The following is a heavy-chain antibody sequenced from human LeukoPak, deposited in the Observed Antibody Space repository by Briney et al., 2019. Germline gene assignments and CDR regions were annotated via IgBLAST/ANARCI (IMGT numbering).Heavy chain of an antibody. CDR3: ARGLFAMVRGVTNWFDP. CDR2: ITPNSGGT. D-gene: IGHD3-10*01. V-gene: IGHV1-2*02. J-gene: IGHJ5*02. Sequence: GASVKVSCKASGYTFTGYYMHWVRQAPGQGLEWMGWITPNSGGTNYAQKFQGRVTMTRDTSISTAYMELSRLRSDDTAVYYCARGLFAMVRGVTNWFDPWGQGTLVTVSS. CDR1: GYTFTGYY.